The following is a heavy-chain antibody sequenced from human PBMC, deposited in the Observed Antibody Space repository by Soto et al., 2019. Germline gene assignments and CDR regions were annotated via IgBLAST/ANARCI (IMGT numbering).Heavy chain of an antibody. V-gene: IGHV3-11*06. J-gene: IGHJ4*02. CDR2: SSNSGTFS. Sequence: GGPLRLSCEGYGFTYSDYYISWMGQAPGKRLEWISYSSNSGTFSRYADSVKGRFSISRDNTKNLLYLQMNSLRAEDTAVYYCARSGDNYNRLDYWGQGTPVTVSS. D-gene: IGHD1-1*01. CDR1: GFTYSDYY. CDR3: ARSGDNYNRLDY.